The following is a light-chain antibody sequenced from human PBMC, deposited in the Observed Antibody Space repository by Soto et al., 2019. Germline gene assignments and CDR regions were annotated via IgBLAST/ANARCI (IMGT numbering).Light chain of an antibody. CDR1: QSISSW. V-gene: IGKV1-5*03. CDR3: QQYKSFSLT. CDR2: QTS. J-gene: IGKJ4*01. Sequence: DIQMTQSPSSLSASVGDRVTITCRASQSISSWLAWYQQKPGKAPKLLIYQTSNLESGVPSRFSGSGSGTEFSLTISSLQPDDFATYYCQQYKSFSLTFGGGTKVDIK.